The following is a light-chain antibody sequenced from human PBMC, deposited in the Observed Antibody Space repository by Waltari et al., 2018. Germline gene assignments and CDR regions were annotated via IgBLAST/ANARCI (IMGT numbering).Light chain of an antibody. CDR1: QGISSY. CDR2: GAS. Sequence: DIQLTQSPSFLSASVGDRVTITCRASQGISSYLAWYQQKPGEAPKLLIYGASTLQSGVPSRFSGSGSGTEFTLTISSLQPEDFASYSCQQLYSYPLTFGGGTKVEIK. J-gene: IGKJ4*01. V-gene: IGKV1-9*01. CDR3: QQLYSYPLT.